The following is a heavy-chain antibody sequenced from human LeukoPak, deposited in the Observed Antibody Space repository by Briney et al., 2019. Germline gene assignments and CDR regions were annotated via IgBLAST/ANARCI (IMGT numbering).Heavy chain of an antibody. Sequence: SETLSLTCTVSGASISSYYWSWVRQPPGKGLEWIGYIYYSGGTNYNPSLKSRVTISIDTSKNQFSLKLSSVTAADTAVYYCAREDNSSWYSAFNIWGQGTMLTVSS. J-gene: IGHJ3*02. V-gene: IGHV4-59*01. CDR2: IYYSGGT. D-gene: IGHD6-13*01. CDR1: GASISSYY. CDR3: AREDNSSWYSAFNI.